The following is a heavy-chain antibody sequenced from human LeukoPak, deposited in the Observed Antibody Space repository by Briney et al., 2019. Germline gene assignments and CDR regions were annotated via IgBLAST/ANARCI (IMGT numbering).Heavy chain of an antibody. Sequence: PSETLSLTCAVYGGSFSGYYWSWIRQPPGKGLGWIGEINHSGSTNYNPSLKSRVTISVDTSKNQFSLKLSSVTAADTAVYYCARGDGYSYDSSFDYWGQGTLVTVSS. D-gene: IGHD3-22*01. CDR3: ARGDGYSYDSSFDY. CDR2: INHSGST. J-gene: IGHJ4*02. CDR1: GGSFSGYY. V-gene: IGHV4-34*01.